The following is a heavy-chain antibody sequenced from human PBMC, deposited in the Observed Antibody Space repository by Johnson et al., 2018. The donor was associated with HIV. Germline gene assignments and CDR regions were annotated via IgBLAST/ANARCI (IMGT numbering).Heavy chain of an antibody. V-gene: IGHV3-9*01. Sequence: VQLVESGGGLVQPGRSLRLSCAASGFTFDVYAMHWVRQAPGKGLEWVSGISWNSGSIGYADSVKGRFTISRDNAKNSLYLQMNSLRAEDTALYYCARDCNKPGNAFDIWGQGTMVTVSS. CDR3: ARDCNKPGNAFDI. J-gene: IGHJ3*02. CDR1: GFTFDVYA. CDR2: ISWNSGSI.